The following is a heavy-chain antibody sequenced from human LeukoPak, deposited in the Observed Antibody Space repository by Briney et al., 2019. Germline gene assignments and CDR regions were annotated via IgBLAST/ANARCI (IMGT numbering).Heavy chain of an antibody. V-gene: IGHV1-2*04. CDR1: GYTFTGYY. Sequence: GASVKVSCKASGYTFTGYYMHWVRRAPGQGLEWMGWINPNSGGTNYAQKFQGWVTMTRDTSISTAYMELSRLRSDDTAVYYCAREAVYCSGGSCYFDYWGQGTLVTVSS. CDR3: AREAVYCSGGSCYFDY. CDR2: INPNSGGT. J-gene: IGHJ4*02. D-gene: IGHD2-15*01.